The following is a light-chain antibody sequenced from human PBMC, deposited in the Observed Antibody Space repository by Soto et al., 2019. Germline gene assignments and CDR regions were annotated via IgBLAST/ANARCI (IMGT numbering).Light chain of an antibody. CDR1: GSDVGGYNY. Sequence: QSALTQPRSVSGSPGQSVTISCTGTGSDVGGYNYVSWYQQHPGKAPKLMIHDVTKRPSGVPDRFSGSKSGNRASLTISGLQAEDEADYYCCSYAGSYSFDVIFGGGTKVTVL. J-gene: IGLJ2*01. V-gene: IGLV2-11*01. CDR2: DVT. CDR3: CSYAGSYSFDVI.